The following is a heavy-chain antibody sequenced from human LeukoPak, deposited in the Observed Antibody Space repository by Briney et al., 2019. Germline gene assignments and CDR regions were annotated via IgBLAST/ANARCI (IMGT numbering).Heavy chain of an antibody. CDR2: VNTDGTTT. Sequence: GGSLRLSCAASGFTFSRYWMHWVRQAPGKGLMWVSRVNTDGTTTTYADSVKGRFTISRDNAKNTLYLQMNSLRAEDTAVYYCARRNSNYYDSSGYDYWGQGTLVTVSS. V-gene: IGHV3-74*01. CDR1: GFTFSRYW. CDR3: ARRNSNYYDSSGYDY. D-gene: IGHD3-22*01. J-gene: IGHJ4*02.